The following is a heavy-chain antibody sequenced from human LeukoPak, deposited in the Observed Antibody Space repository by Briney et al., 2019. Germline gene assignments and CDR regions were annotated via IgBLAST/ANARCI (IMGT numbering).Heavy chain of an antibody. Sequence: PGGSLRLSCAASGFTFSGSAMHWVRQASGKGLEWVGRIRSKANSYATAYAASVKGRFTISRDDSKNTAYLQMNSLKTEDTAVYYCTRDESLIVVEKSGFDYWGQGTLVTVSS. J-gene: IGHJ4*02. V-gene: IGHV3-73*01. CDR1: GFTFSGSA. CDR2: IRSKANSYAT. CDR3: TRDESLIVVEKSGFDY. D-gene: IGHD3-22*01.